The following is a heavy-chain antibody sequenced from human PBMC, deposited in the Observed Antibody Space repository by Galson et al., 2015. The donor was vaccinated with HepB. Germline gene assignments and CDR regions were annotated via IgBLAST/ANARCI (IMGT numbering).Heavy chain of an antibody. Sequence: SLRLSCAASGFTFSSYAMSWVRQAPGKGLERVSAISGSGGSTYYADSVKGRFTISRDNSKNTLYLQMNSLRAEDTAVYYCAKDRGHDYGDYPDAFDIWGQGTMVTVSS. V-gene: IGHV3-23*01. J-gene: IGHJ3*02. CDR1: GFTFSSYA. CDR3: AKDRGHDYGDYPDAFDI. D-gene: IGHD4-17*01. CDR2: ISGSGGST.